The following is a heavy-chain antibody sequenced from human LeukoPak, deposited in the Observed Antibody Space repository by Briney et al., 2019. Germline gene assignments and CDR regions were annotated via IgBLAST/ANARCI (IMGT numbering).Heavy chain of an antibody. D-gene: IGHD6-19*01. CDR2: INGSGGNT. J-gene: IGHJ4*02. CDR3: ARDSYSSGWPYYFDY. CDR1: GFTFSNSA. V-gene: IGHV3-23*01. Sequence: PGGSLRLSCAASGFTFSNSAMSWVRQAPGKGLEWVSDINGSGGNTYYADSVKGRFTISRDNSKNTMYLQMNSLRAEDTAVYYCARDSYSSGWPYYFDYWGQGTLVTVSS.